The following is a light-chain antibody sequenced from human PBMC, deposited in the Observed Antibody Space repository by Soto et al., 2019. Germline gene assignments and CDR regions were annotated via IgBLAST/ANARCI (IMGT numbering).Light chain of an antibody. Sequence: QSALNQPASVSGSPGQSITISCTGTSSDIGGYKYVSWYQQHPGKAPKLIIYEVSNWPSGVSLRFSGSKSGNTASLTISGLLPEDEADYDCTSYTSTNTLGFGGGTKLTVL. CDR2: EVS. J-gene: IGLJ2*01. CDR1: SSDIGGYKY. V-gene: IGLV2-14*01. CDR3: TSYTSTNTLG.